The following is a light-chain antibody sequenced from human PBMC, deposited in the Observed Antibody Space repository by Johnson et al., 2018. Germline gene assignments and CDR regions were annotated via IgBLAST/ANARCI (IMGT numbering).Light chain of an antibody. V-gene: IGLV1-51*02. Sequence: QSLLTQPPSVSAAPGQKVTISCSGSSSNIGNNYVSWYQQLPGTAPKLLIYENNKRPSGITDRFSGSKSGTSATLGITGLQTGDEADYYCGTWDSSLSAGNVFGTGTKVTVL. CDR1: SSNIGNNY. CDR3: GTWDSSLSAGNV. J-gene: IGLJ1*01. CDR2: ENN.